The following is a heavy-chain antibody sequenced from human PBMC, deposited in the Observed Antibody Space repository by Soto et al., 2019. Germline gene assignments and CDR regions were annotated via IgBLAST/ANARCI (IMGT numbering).Heavy chain of an antibody. CDR3: ERGGGVYCSSTSCYPPANWFNP. CDR2: IIPIFGTA. J-gene: IGHJ5*02. CDR1: GGTLSSYA. V-gene: IGHV1-69*13. Sequence: ASVKVSCKASGGTLSSYAVSWVRQAPGQGLEWIGGIIPIFGTANYAQKIQGRDTITADESTSTAYMELSSLRSEDTAVYYGERGGGVYCSSTSCYPPANWFNPWAQGTRVTVSS. D-gene: IGHD2-2*01.